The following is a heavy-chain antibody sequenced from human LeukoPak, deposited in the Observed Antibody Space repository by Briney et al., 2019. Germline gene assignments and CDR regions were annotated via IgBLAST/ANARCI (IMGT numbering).Heavy chain of an antibody. Sequence: ASVKVSCKASGYSLTSYDINWVRQPPGQGLEWMGWMNPNSSNTGYAQKFQGRVIITRNTSISTAYMELSSLRSEDTAVYYCAFQGSCSSTSCLYQGFDYWGQGTLVTVSS. CDR1: GYSLTSYD. J-gene: IGHJ4*02. D-gene: IGHD2-2*01. CDR2: MNPNSSNT. V-gene: IGHV1-8*03. CDR3: AFQGSCSSTSCLYQGFDY.